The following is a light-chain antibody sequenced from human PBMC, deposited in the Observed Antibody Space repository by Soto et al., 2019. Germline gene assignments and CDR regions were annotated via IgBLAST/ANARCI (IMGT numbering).Light chain of an antibody. CDR1: SSNIGSGYE. J-gene: IGLJ7*01. V-gene: IGLV1-40*01. CDR2: GNT. CDR3: QSYDSSLSASYV. Sequence: QSVLTQPPSVSGAQGQRVPISCTGSSSNIGSGYEVHWYQHLPGKAPKHLIYGNTNRPSGFPDRFSGSKSGTSASLAIPGLHAEYESDYYCQSYDSSLSASYVFGGGTQLTVL.